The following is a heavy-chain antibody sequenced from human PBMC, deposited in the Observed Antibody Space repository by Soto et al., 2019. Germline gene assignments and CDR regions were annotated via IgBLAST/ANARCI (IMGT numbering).Heavy chain of an antibody. D-gene: IGHD3-22*01. CDR1: GGSINSADYY. CDR2: IYYSGST. CDR3: ARVVERYYFNGRGTLRPSTEFDS. J-gene: IGHJ4*02. V-gene: IGHV4-30-4*01. Sequence: QVQLQESGPGLVKPSQNMSLTCTVSGGSINSADYYWRWIRQPPGKGLEWIGFIYYSGSTYYNPALKCRVTISVDTSKNQFSRNLRSVTAADTGVYYCARVVERYYFNGRGTLRPSTEFDSCGQGTLVTVSS.